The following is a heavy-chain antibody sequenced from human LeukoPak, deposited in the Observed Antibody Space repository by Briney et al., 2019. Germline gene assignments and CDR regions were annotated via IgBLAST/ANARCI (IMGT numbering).Heavy chain of an antibody. J-gene: IGHJ5*02. CDR2: IIDTGST. D-gene: IGHD2-2*01. V-gene: IGHV4-34*12. CDR1: GGSFSGYY. CDR3: ARTTEDCSSTSCYQYWFDP. Sequence: PSETLSLTCAVYGGSFSGYYWTWIRQPPGKGLEWIGEIIDTGSTKYNSSLKSRVTISVDTSKNQISLKVRSATAADTAVYYCARTTEDCSSTSCYQYWFDPWGQGTLVTVSS.